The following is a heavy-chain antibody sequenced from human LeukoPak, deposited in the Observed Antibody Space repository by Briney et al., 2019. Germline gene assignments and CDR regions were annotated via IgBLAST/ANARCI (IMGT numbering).Heavy chain of an antibody. V-gene: IGHV1-3*03. Sequence: GASVKVSCTASGYTFYNYAIHWLRQAPGQGLEWMGWINTRTGDTEYSQKFQGRVSITKDTPESTAYMELRSLRSEDMAVYYCARDSGRGWYEFQWGQGTLVTVSP. CDR2: INTRTGDT. CDR3: ARDSGRGWYEFQ. CDR1: GYTFYNYA. J-gene: IGHJ4*02. D-gene: IGHD6-19*01.